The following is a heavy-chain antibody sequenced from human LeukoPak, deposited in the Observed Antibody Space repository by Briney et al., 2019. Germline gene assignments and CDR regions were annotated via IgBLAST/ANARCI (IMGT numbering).Heavy chain of an antibody. CDR1: GYTFTSYG. D-gene: IGHD3-22*01. CDR2: IIPIFGTA. J-gene: IGHJ5*02. V-gene: IGHV1-69*13. Sequence: SVKVSCKASGYTFTSYGISWVRQAPGQGLEWMGGIIPIFGTANYAQKFQGRVTITADESTSTAYMELSSLRSEDTAMYYCARYLGGDYSDSSDYYGGWFDPWGQGTLVTVSS. CDR3: ARYLGGDYSDSSDYYGGWFDP.